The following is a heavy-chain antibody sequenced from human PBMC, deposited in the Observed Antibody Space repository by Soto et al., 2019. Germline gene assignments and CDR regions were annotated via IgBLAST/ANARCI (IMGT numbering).Heavy chain of an antibody. CDR3: AREGTSAYRNFMDV. CDR1: GYTFTGYY. CDR2: INPNSGGT. J-gene: IGHJ6*02. D-gene: IGHD2-2*01. Sequence: ASVKVSCKASGYTFTGYYMHWVRQAPGQGLEWMGWINPNSGGTNYAQKFQGWVTMTRDTSISTAYMELNRLTSDDTAVYYCAREGTSAYRNFMDVWGQGTTVTVSS. V-gene: IGHV1-2*04.